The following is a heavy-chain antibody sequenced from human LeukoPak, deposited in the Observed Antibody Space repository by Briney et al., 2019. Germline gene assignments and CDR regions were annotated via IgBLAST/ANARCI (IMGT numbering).Heavy chain of an antibody. Sequence: ASVKVSCKASGGTFSSYAISWVRQAPGQGLERMGGIIPIFGTANYAQKFQGRVTITADKSTSTAYMELSSLRSEDTAVYYCAGDLEGYDSSGYYYGRYFDYWGQGTLVTVSS. D-gene: IGHD3-22*01. CDR1: GGTFSSYA. V-gene: IGHV1-69*06. J-gene: IGHJ4*02. CDR3: AGDLEGYDSSGYYYGRYFDY. CDR2: IIPIFGTA.